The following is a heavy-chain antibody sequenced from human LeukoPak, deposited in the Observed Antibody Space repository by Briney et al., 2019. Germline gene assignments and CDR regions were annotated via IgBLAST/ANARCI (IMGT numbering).Heavy chain of an antibody. Sequence: GESLKISCKGSGYSFTNYWIGWVRQMPGKGLEWMGIIYPGDSETRHSPSFQGQVTFSVDKSISTASLQWSSLKASDTAIYYCARRGASFDYWGQGTLVTVSS. CDR2: IYPGDSET. CDR3: ARRGASFDY. V-gene: IGHV5-51*01. CDR1: GYSFTNYW. J-gene: IGHJ4*02. D-gene: IGHD2-15*01.